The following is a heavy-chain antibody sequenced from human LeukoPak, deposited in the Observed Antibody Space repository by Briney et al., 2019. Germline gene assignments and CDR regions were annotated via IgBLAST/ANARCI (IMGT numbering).Heavy chain of an antibody. CDR2: ISYDGSNK. D-gene: IGHD5-12*01. CDR1: GFTFSSYA. Sequence: GGSLRLSCAASGFTFSSYAMHWVRQAPGKGLEWVAVISYDGSNKYYADSVKGRFTISRDDSKNTLSLQMNSLRAEDTAVYYCAKARDYSGLYYFDYWGQGTLVTVSS. CDR3: AKARDYSGLYYFDY. V-gene: IGHV3-30-3*01. J-gene: IGHJ4*02.